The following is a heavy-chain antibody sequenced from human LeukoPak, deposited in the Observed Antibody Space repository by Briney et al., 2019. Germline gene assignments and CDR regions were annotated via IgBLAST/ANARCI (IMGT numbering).Heavy chain of an antibody. V-gene: IGHV4-59*12. J-gene: IGHJ3*02. CDR2: IYYSGST. CDR3: ARDPRADTAMVTGGAFDI. CDR1: GGSISSYY. D-gene: IGHD5-18*01. Sequence: PSETLSLTCTVSGGSISSYYWSWIRQPPGKGLEWIGYIYYSGSTNYNPSLKSRVTISVDTSKNQFSLKLSSVTAADTAVYYCARDPRADTAMVTGGAFDIWGQGTMVTVSS.